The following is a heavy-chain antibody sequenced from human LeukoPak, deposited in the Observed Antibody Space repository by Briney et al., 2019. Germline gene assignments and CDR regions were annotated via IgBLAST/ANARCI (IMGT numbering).Heavy chain of an antibody. CDR2: TSAYNGNT. J-gene: IGHJ3*02. V-gene: IGHV1-18*04. CDR1: GYTFTSYG. D-gene: IGHD6-19*01. CDR3: ARKVAGTLWRTSDAFDI. Sequence: ASVKVSCKASGYTFTSYGISWVRQAPGQGLEWMGWTSAYNGNTNYAQKLQGRVTMTTDTSTSTAYMELRSLRSDDTAVYYCARKVAGTLWRTSDAFDIWGQGTMVTVSS.